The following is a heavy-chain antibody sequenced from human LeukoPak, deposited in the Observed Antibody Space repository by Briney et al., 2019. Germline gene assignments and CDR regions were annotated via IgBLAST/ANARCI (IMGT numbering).Heavy chain of an antibody. CDR3: ARDGVAPIDTAMVR. Sequence: GGSLRLSCAASGFTFSTSSMNWVRQAPGKGLEWVSSISGSSRYIYYADSAKGRFTISRDNAKNSLYLQMNSLRAEDTAVYYCARDGVAPIDTAMVRWGQGTLVTVSS. CDR1: GFTFSTSS. CDR2: ISGSSRYI. V-gene: IGHV3-21*01. J-gene: IGHJ4*02. D-gene: IGHD5-18*01.